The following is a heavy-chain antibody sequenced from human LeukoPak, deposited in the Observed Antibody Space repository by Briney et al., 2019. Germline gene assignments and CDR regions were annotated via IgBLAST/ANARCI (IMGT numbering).Heavy chain of an antibody. CDR2: ISGSGGST. CDR1: GSTFSSYA. J-gene: IGHJ4*02. D-gene: IGHD3-10*01. Sequence: GGSLRLSCAASGSTFSSYAMSWVRQAPGKGLEWVSAISGSGGSTYYADSVKGRFTISRDNSKNTLYLQMNSLRAEDTAVYYCAKEWKVRGVITAGFDYWGQGTLVTVSS. CDR3: AKEWKVRGVITAGFDY. V-gene: IGHV3-23*01.